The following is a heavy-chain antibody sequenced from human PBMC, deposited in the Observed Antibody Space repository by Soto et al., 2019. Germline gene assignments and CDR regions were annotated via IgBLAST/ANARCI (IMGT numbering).Heavy chain of an antibody. CDR2: INPSGDST. V-gene: IGHV1-46*03. CDR1: GYTFTNSY. Sequence: RASVKVSCKASGYTFTNSYIHWVRQTPGQGLQWMGMINPSGDSTTYAQRFQGRVTLTRDTSTTTVYMELSSLRSEDTAIYYCAPTLGSSNYGAFHIWGQGTMVTVSS. CDR3: APTLGSSNYGAFHI. J-gene: IGHJ3*02. D-gene: IGHD3-10*01.